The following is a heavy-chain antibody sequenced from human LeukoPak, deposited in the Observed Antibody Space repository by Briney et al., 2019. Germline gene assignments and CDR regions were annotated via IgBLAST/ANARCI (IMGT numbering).Heavy chain of an antibody. CDR1: GGSVSSYY. J-gene: IGHJ4*02. V-gene: IGHV4-59*08. CDR2: IHNSGRT. CDR3: ARHGTISSESYFDY. D-gene: IGHD1-14*01. Sequence: SETLSLTCSVSGGSVSSYYWSWIRQSPGKGLEWIGYIHNSGRTNYNPSLKSRVTGFVDTSKNQVSLRLSSVTAADTAVYYCARHGTISSESYFDYWGQGALVTVSP.